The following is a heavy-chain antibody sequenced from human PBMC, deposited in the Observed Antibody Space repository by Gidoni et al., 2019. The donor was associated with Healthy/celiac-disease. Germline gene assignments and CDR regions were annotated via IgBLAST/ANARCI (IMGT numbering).Heavy chain of an antibody. CDR1: GITLHDHA. D-gene: IGHD3-16*01. V-gene: IGHV3-9*01. Sequence: VPPVGAGGGLVTTGRSLGLPSAASGITLHDHAMHWVRQAPGKGRDWGSGISWHSGSIGYADSVKSRFTISRDNAKNSLYLQMNSLRAEDAALYCCAKDLRPGYYYYGMDVWGQGTTVTVSS. CDR3: AKDLRPGYYYYGMDV. J-gene: IGHJ6*02. CDR2: ISWHSGSI.